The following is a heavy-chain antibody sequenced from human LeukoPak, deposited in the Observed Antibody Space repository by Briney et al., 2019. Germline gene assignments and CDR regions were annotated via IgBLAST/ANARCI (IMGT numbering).Heavy chain of an antibody. J-gene: IGHJ4*02. Sequence: ASVKVSCKASGCTFTSYGISWVRQAPGQGLEWMGWISTYNGDTNYAQKLQGRVTMTTDTSTSTAYMELRSLRSEDTAVYYCARVRNADFGVAAYYFDYWGQGTLVTVSS. CDR3: ARVRNADFGVAAYYFDY. D-gene: IGHD3-3*01. CDR2: ISTYNGDT. V-gene: IGHV1-18*01. CDR1: GCTFTSYG.